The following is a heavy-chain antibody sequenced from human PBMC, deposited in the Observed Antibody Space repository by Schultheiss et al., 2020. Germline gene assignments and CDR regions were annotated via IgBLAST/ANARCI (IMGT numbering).Heavy chain of an antibody. J-gene: IGHJ4*02. CDR1: GFTFDDYA. D-gene: IGHD1-26*01. CDR3: AREGELPVFDY. V-gene: IGHV3-9*01. CDR2: ISWNSGSI. Sequence: GGSLRLSCAASGFTFDDYAMHWVRQAPGKGLEWVSGISWNSGSIGYADSVKGRFTISRDNAKNSLYLQMNSLRAEDTALYYCAREGELPVFDYWGQGTLVTVSS.